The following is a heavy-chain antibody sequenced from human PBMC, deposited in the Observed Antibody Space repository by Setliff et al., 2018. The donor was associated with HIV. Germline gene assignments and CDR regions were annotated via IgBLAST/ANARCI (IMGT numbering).Heavy chain of an antibody. Sequence: GGSLRLSCAASGFTFDDYGMNWVRQAPGKGLEWVGRIKIKTDGGTTDYAAPVKGRFTISRDNSENTLYLLMGSLRAEDMAVYYCARGTDGGSYYYYMDVWGKGTTVTVSS. CDR1: GFTFDDYG. J-gene: IGHJ6*03. CDR3: ARGTDGGSYYYYMDV. CDR2: IKIKTDGGTT. D-gene: IGHD1-1*01. V-gene: IGHV3-15*01.